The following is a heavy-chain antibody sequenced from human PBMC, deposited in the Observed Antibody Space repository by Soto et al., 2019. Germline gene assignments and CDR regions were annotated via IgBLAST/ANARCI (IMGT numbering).Heavy chain of an antibody. J-gene: IGHJ4*02. CDR3: ARVRYGGYGDFDY. CDR1: GFTLSNNA. CDR2: ISSDGTK. V-gene: IGHV3-30-3*01. D-gene: IGHD5-12*01. Sequence: GSLRLSCAASGFTLSNNAMHWVRQAPGKGLEWVTIISSDGTKDYADSVMGRFTISRDNSKNTLFLQMNSLRSEDTAVYYCARVRYGGYGDFDYWGQGTLVTVSS.